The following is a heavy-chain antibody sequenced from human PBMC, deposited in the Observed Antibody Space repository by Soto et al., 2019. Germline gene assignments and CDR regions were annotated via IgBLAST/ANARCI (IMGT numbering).Heavy chain of an antibody. Sequence: PSETLSLTCTVSGGSISSGDYYWSWIRQPPGKGLEWIGYIYYSGSTYYNPSLKSRVTISVDTSNNQFSLKLSSVTAADTAVYYCAGGYSYGIHSLVDYWGQGTLVTVSS. D-gene: IGHD5-18*01. CDR2: IYYSGST. CDR3: AGGYSYGIHSLVDY. V-gene: IGHV4-30-4*01. CDR1: GGSISSGDYY. J-gene: IGHJ4*01.